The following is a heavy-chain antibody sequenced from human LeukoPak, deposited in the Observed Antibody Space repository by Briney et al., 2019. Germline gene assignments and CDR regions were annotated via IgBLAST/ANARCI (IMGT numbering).Heavy chain of an antibody. D-gene: IGHD3-22*01. CDR3: ARGSPPRRNYDSRGYYSYYFDY. J-gene: IGHJ4*02. CDR2: ISAYNGNT. V-gene: IGHV1-18*01. CDR1: GYTFTSYG. Sequence: GASVKVSCKASGYTFTSYGIGWVRQAPGQGLEWMGWISAYNGNTHYAQKLQGRVTMTTDTSTSTVYMELRSPRSDDTAVYYCARGSPPRRNYDSRGYYSYYFDYWGQGTLVTVSS.